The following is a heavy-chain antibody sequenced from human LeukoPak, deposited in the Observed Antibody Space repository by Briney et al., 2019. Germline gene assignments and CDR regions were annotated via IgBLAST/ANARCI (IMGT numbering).Heavy chain of an antibody. CDR2: ISSSSSYI. V-gene: IGHV3-21*01. Sequence: GGSLRLSCAASGFTFSSYSMNWVRQAPGKGLEWVSSISSSSSYIYYADSVKGRFTISRDNAKNSLYLQMNSLRAEDTAVYYCARVDSGWYNGGYWGQGTLVTVSS. CDR1: GFTFSSYS. J-gene: IGHJ4*02. CDR3: ARVDSGWYNGGY. D-gene: IGHD6-19*01.